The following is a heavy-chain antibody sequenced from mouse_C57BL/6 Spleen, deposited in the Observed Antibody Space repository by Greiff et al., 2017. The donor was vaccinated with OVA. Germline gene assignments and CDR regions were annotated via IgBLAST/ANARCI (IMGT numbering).Heavy chain of an antibody. V-gene: IGHV5-4*01. CDR1: GFTFSSYA. D-gene: IGHD5-1*01. J-gene: IGHJ4*01. Sequence: EVQVVESGGGLVKPGGSLKPSCAASGFTFSSYAMSWVRQTPEKRLEWVATISDGGSYTYYPDNVKGRFTNSRDNTKNNLYLQMSHLKSEDTAMYYCATTALYASTAMDYWGQGTSVTVCS. CDR3: ATTALYASTAMDY. CDR2: ISDGGSYT.